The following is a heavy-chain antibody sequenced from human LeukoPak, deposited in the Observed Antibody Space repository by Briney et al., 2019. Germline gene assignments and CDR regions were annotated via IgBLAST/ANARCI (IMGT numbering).Heavy chain of an antibody. V-gene: IGHV3-11*04. CDR1: GFTFSDYY. D-gene: IGHD3-22*01. J-gene: IGHJ3*02. CDR3: ARDFTMIVVAIPFDI. CDR2: ISSSGSTI. Sequence: PGGSLRLSCAASGFTFSDYYMSWIRQAPGKGLEWVSYISSSGSTIYYADSVKGRFTISRDNAKNSLYLQMNSLRAEDTAVYYCARDFTMIVVAIPFDIWGQGTMVTVSS.